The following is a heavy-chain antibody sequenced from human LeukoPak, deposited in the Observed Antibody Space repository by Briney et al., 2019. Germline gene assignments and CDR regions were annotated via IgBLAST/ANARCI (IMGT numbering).Heavy chain of an antibody. V-gene: IGHV3-48*01. CDR2: LSHTSGSE. CDR3: ARDHTSDHFFDS. D-gene: IGHD2/OR15-2a*01. Sequence: GGSLRLSCTASGFTFSYYDMNWVRQAPGKGLEWISYLSHTSGSEYFADSVRGRFTVSRDNAQNSFYLQMDSLRVEDTAVYYCARDHTSDHFFDSWGQGTLVTVSS. CDR1: GFTFSYYD. J-gene: IGHJ4*02.